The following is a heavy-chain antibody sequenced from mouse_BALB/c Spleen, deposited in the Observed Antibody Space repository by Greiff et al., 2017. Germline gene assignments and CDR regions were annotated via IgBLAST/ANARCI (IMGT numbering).Heavy chain of an antibody. CDR2: SRNKANDYTT. J-gene: IGHJ2*01. D-gene: IGHD2-3*01. CDR3: ARALYDDYYFDY. Sequence: EVQGVESGGGLVQPGGSLRLSCATSGFTFSDFYMEWVRQPPGKRLEWIAASRNKANDYTTEYSASVKGRFIVSRDTSQSILYLQMNALRAEDTAIYYCARALYDDYYFDYWGQGTTLTVSS. CDR1: GFTFSDFY. V-gene: IGHV7-1*02.